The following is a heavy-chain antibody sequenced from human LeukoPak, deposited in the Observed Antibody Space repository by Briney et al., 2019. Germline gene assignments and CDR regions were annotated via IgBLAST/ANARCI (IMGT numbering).Heavy chain of an antibody. D-gene: IGHD3-9*01. CDR1: GGSFSGYY. J-gene: IGHJ5*02. Sequence: ASETLSLTCAVYGGSFSGYYWSWLRQPPGKGLEWIGEINHSGSTNYNPSLKSRVTISVDTSKNQFSLKLSSVTAADTAVYYCARGRGNFDWLLMGEAPWGQGTLVAVSS. V-gene: IGHV4-34*01. CDR2: INHSGST. CDR3: ARGRGNFDWLLMGEAP.